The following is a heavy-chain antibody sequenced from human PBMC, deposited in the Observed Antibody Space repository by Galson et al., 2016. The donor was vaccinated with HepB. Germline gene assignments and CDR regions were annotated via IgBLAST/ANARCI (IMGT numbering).Heavy chain of an antibody. CDR3: ARGLRDISSWPSPGDY. V-gene: IGHV4-59*01. CDR1: GDSINRYY. J-gene: IGHJ4*02. Sequence: SETLSLTCTVSGDSINRYYWSWIRQPPGKGLEWIGYIYYSGSTNYSPSLKSRVTISVDTSKNQFSLKLSSVTAADTAVYYRARGLRDISSWPSPGDYWGQGTLVTVSS. CDR2: IYYSGST. D-gene: IGHD6-13*01.